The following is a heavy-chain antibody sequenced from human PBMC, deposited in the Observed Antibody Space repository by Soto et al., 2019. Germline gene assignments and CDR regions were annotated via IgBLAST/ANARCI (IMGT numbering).Heavy chain of an antibody. CDR2: IYWDDDK. Sequence: QITLKESGPTLVKPTETLTLTCTFSGFSFSTGGVGVGWIRQPPGKALEWLALIYWDDDKRYSPSLKSRLTTPKDASKNQVVLTMTNMAPVDTATYYCANTRWFGAEFDYGGQGTLVTVSS. V-gene: IGHV2-5*02. CDR1: GFSFSTGGVG. D-gene: IGHD3-10*01. CDR3: ANTRWFGAEFDY. J-gene: IGHJ4*02.